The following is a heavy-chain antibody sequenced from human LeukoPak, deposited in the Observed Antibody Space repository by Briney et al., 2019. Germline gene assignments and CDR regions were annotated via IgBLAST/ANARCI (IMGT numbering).Heavy chain of an antibody. Sequence: GESLKISCKGSGYSFTSYWIGWVRQMPGKGLEWMGIFYPGDSDTRYSPSFQGQVTISADKSISTAYLQWSSLKASDTAMYYCARHVGDSSGYYYPHYYYMDVWGKGTTVTVSS. CDR1: GYSFTSYW. CDR3: ARHVGDSSGYYYPHYYYMDV. V-gene: IGHV5-51*01. J-gene: IGHJ6*03. CDR2: FYPGDSDT. D-gene: IGHD3-22*01.